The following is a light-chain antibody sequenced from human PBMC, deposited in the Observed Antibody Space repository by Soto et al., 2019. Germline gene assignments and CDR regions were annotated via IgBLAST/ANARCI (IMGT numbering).Light chain of an antibody. CDR3: QQYNNWPRT. CDR2: GAS. J-gene: IGKJ1*01. V-gene: IGKV3-15*01. CDR1: QSVSSN. Sequence: EIVLTQSPATVSVSPGGRVTLSCRATQSVSSNFAWYQQKPGQAPRLLIYGASTRATDIPARFSASGSGTEFTLTISSLQSGDFALYYCQQYNNWPRTFGQGTKVDIK.